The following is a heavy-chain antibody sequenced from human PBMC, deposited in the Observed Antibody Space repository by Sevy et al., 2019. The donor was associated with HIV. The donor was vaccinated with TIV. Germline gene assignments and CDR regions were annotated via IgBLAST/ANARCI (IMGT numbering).Heavy chain of an antibody. CDR2: ISYDGSNK. V-gene: IGHV3-30-3*01. D-gene: IGHD3-10*01. CDR3: ARETAYYSLDWYFDL. CDR1: GFTFSSYA. Sequence: GGSLRLSCAASGFTFSSYAMHWVRQAPGKGLEWVAVISYDGSNKYYADPVKGRFTISRDNSKNTLYLQMNSLRAEDTAVYYCARETAYYSLDWYFDLWGRGTLVTVSS. J-gene: IGHJ2*01.